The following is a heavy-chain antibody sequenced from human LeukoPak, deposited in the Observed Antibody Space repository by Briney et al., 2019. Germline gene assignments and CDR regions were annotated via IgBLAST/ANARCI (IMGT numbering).Heavy chain of an antibody. D-gene: IGHD3-22*01. CDR2: ISDDGSNK. J-gene: IGHJ4*02. CDR3: ARLIVVAITSDY. V-gene: IGHV3-30-3*01. CDR1: GFPFSSYA. Sequence: GGSLTLSCAASGFPFSSYAMHGVRKAPGKGLVWVAVISDDGSNKYSPDSVKGRFTISRDNSKNTLYLQMNSLRAEDTAVYYCARLIVVAITSDYWGQGTLVTVSS.